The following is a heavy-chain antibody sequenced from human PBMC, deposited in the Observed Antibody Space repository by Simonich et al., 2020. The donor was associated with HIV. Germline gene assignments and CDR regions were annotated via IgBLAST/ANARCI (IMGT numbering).Heavy chain of an antibody. V-gene: IGHV4-34*01. CDR2: INHSEST. D-gene: IGHD3-10*01. Sequence: QVHLQQWGAGLLKPSETLSLTCAVYGGSFSGYYWNWIRQPPGKGLEWIGEINHSESTNYKPSLKSRVTISVDTSKNQFSLNLNSVTAADTAVYFCARHRETVVRGLVSYFDYWGQGILVTVSS. J-gene: IGHJ4*02. CDR1: GGSFSGYY. CDR3: ARHRETVVRGLVSYFDY.